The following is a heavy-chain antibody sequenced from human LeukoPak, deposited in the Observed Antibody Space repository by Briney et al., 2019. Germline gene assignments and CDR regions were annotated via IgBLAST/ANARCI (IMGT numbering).Heavy chain of an antibody. CDR1: GFTFDDYA. J-gene: IGHJ4*02. CDR2: ITWNSRDI. D-gene: IGHD2-21*02. Sequence: GGSLRLSCAAAGFTFDDYAMHWVRQAPGKGLEWVSGITWNSRDIRYADSLEGRFTISRDNAKQLLYLQMSSLRTEDTAFYYCAKGGDHPDYFDYWGQGTLVTVSS. V-gene: IGHV3-9*01. CDR3: AKGGDHPDYFDY.